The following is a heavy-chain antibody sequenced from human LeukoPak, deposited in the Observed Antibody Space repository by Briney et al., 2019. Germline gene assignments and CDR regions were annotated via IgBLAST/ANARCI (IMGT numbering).Heavy chain of an antibody. CDR1: GFTFSSYD. V-gene: IGHV3-23*01. Sequence: SGGSLRLSCGASGFTFSSYDMTWVRQAPGKGLEWVSGIYGRGGTTYYADSVKGRFIVSRDNSKNSLSLQMNSLRAEDTAVYYCARVVGRNWYLDLWGRGTLVTVSS. D-gene: IGHD1-14*01. J-gene: IGHJ2*01. CDR2: IYGRGGTT. CDR3: ARVVGRNWYLDL.